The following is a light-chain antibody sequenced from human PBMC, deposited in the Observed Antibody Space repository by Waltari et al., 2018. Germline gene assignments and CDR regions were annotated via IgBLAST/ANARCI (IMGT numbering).Light chain of an antibody. Sequence: QLVLTQSPSASASLGASVKLTSTLDSGHTTNIIPSLQQHPQKGPRLLMKINRDGSHSKGDEIPDRFSGSSSGAEHYLTISSLQSEDEADYYCQTGGHGTWVFGGGTKLTVL. J-gene: IGLJ3*02. V-gene: IGLV4-69*01. CDR3: QTGGHGTWV. CDR1: SGHTTNI. CDR2: INRDGSH.